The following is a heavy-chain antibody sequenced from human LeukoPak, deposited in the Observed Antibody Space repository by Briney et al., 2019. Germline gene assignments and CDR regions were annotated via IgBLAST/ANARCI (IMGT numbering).Heavy chain of an antibody. CDR2: IYYSGST. V-gene: IGHV4-59*08. CDR1: GGSISSYY. J-gene: IGHJ6*04. D-gene: IGHD6-13*01. CDR3: ARLNSSSWYYLPRYYYYGMDV. Sequence: SETLSLTCAVSGGSISSYYWSWIRQPPGKGLEWIGYIYYSGSTNYNPSLKSRVTISVDTSKNQFSLKLSSVTAADTAVYYCARLNSSSWYYLPRYYYYGMDVWGKGTTVTVSS.